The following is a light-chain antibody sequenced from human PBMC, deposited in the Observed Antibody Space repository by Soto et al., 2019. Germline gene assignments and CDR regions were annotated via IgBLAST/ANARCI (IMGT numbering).Light chain of an antibody. J-gene: IGKJ5*01. CDR2: GAS. Sequence: EIVLTQSPGTLSLSPGERATLSCRASQSVSSAYLAWNQQKPGQAPRLLIYGASNRATGIPDRFSGSGSGTDFTLTISRLEPEDFAVYYCQHFGTSLITFGPGTRLEIK. CDR1: QSVSSAY. V-gene: IGKV3-20*01. CDR3: QHFGTSLIT.